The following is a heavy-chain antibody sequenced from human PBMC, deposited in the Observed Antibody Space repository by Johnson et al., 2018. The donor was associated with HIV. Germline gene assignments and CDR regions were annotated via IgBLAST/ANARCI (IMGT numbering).Heavy chain of an antibody. CDR3: ARDRYSSGWFRDAFDI. J-gene: IGHJ3*02. D-gene: IGHD6-19*01. V-gene: IGHV3-66*01. CDR1: GFTVSSNY. CDR2: IYSGDRT. Sequence: VQLVESGGGVVRPGGSLRLSCAAAGFTVSSNYMSWVRQAPGKGLEWVSVIYSGDRTYYADAVKGRFTISRDKSMNTLYLQMNSLRAEDTAVYYCARDRYSSGWFRDAFDIWGQGTRVTVSS.